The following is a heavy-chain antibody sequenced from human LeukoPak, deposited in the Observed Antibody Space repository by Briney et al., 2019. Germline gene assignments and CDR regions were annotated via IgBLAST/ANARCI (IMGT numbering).Heavy chain of an antibody. CDR3: AKAAAPWIRLRQFDC. Sequence: PGGSLRLSCAASGFTFSNYAMSWVRQAPGKGLEGVSVISGSGGTTYYADSVKGRFTISRDNSKNTLYLQMNSLRAEDTAVYYCAKAAAPWIRLRQFDCWGQGTLVTVSS. CDR1: GFTFSNYA. D-gene: IGHD5-18*01. CDR2: ISGSGGTT. V-gene: IGHV3-23*01. J-gene: IGHJ4*02.